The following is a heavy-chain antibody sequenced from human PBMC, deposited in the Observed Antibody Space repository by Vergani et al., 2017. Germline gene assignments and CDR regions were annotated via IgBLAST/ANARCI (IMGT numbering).Heavy chain of an antibody. V-gene: IGHV3-33*06. J-gene: IGHJ1*01. CDR1: GFTFNQYG. Sequence: QVQLVESGGGVVQPGRSLRLSCAASGFTFNQYGMHWVRQAPGKGLEWVAVTWYDGNNKQYADSVKGRFTISRDNSKNTLYLQMNSLRAEDTAVYYCAKDMIVDDRYFQHWGQGTLVTVSS. CDR3: AKDMIVDDRYFQH. CDR2: TWYDGNNK. D-gene: IGHD3-22*01.